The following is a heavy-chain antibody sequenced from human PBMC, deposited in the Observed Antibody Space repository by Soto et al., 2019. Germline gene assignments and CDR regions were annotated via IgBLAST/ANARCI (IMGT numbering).Heavy chain of an antibody. CDR1: GSSFTSYG. Sequence: ASVKVSCKSSGSSFTSYGISCVRNTPGQGLEWMGWISGYNGNTNYAQKLQGRVTMTTDTSTSTAYMELRSLRSDDTAVYYCARDRGSLDAFDIWGKGTMVPVSS. J-gene: IGHJ3*02. CDR3: ARDRGSLDAFDI. CDR2: ISGYNGNT. V-gene: IGHV1-18*01.